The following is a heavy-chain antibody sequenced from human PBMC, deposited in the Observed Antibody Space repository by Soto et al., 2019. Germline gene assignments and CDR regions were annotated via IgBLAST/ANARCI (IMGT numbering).Heavy chain of an antibody. CDR2: IYYSGST. J-gene: IGHJ5*02. D-gene: IGHD3-9*01. Sequence: QVQLQESGPGLVKPSQTLFLTCTVSGGSISSGGYYWSWIRQHPGKGLEWIGYIYYSGSTYYNPSLKSRVTISVDTSKNQFSLKLSSVTAADTAVYYCASARKNYDILTGQGFDPWGQGTLVTVSS. V-gene: IGHV4-31*03. CDR1: GGSISSGGYY. CDR3: ASARKNYDILTGQGFDP.